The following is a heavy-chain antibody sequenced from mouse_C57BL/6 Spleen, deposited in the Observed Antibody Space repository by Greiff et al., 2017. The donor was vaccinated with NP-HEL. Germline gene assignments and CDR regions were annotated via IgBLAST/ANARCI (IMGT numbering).Heavy chain of an antibody. CDR1: GYAFSSSW. D-gene: IGHD1-1*01. CDR2: IYPGDGDT. J-gene: IGHJ2*01. CDR3: RYYYGSSSYYFDY. Sequence: QVQLQQSGPELVKPGASVKISCKASGYAFSSSWMNWVKQRPGKGLEWIGRIYPGDGDTNYNGKFKGKATLTADKSSSTAYMQLSSLTSEDSAVYFCRYYYGSSSYYFDYWGQGTTLTVSS. V-gene: IGHV1-82*01.